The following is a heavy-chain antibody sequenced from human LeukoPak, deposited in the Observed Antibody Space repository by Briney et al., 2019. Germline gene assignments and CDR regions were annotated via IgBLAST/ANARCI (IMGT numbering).Heavy chain of an antibody. Sequence: GGSLRLSCAASGFTFSDHYMDWVRQARGKGLEWVGRTRNKANSYTTEYAASVKGRFTISRDDSKNSLYLQMNSLKTEDTTVYYCARVFSGSYPHFDYWGQGTLVTVSS. J-gene: IGHJ4*02. CDR2: TRNKANSYTT. V-gene: IGHV3-72*01. D-gene: IGHD1-26*01. CDR1: GFTFSDHY. CDR3: ARVFSGSYPHFDY.